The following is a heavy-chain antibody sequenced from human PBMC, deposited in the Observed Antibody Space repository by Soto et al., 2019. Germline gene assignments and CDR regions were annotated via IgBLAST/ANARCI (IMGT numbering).Heavy chain of an antibody. CDR1: GFTFSSYA. J-gene: IGHJ4*02. V-gene: IGHV3-23*01. CDR2: ISGSGGST. D-gene: IGHD2-15*01. Sequence: PGGSLRLSCAASGFTFSSYAMSWVRQAPGKGLEWVSAISGSGGSTYYADSVKGRFTISRDNSKNTLFLQMNSLRADDTAVYYCAKVVVASISFFDYWGQGTPVTVSS. CDR3: AKVVVASISFFDY.